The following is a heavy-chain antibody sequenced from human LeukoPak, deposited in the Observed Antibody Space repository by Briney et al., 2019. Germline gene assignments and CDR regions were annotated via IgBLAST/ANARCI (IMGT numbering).Heavy chain of an antibody. CDR3: ARVMGRYCSSTSCYVDY. J-gene: IGHJ4*02. V-gene: IGHV3-48*03. Sequence: GGSLRLSCAASGFTFSSYEMNWVRQAPGKGLEWVSYISSSGSTIYYADSVKGRFTISRDNSKNTLYLQMNSLRAEDTAVYYCARVMGRYCSSTSCYVDYWGQGTLVTVSS. D-gene: IGHD2-2*01. CDR2: ISSSGSTI. CDR1: GFTFSSYE.